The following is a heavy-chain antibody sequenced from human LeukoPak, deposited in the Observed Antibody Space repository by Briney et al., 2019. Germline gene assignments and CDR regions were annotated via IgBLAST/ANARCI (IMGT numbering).Heavy chain of an antibody. CDR1: GYTFTSYY. CDR2: INPSGGST. CDR3: ARDWWFGELAGY. D-gene: IGHD3-10*01. V-gene: IGHV1-46*01. Sequence: APVKVSCKASGYTFTSYYMHWVPQAPGQGLEWMGIINPSGGSTSYAQKFQGRVTMTRDTSTSTVYVELSSLRSEDTAVYYCARDWWFGELAGYWGQGTLVTVSS. J-gene: IGHJ4*02.